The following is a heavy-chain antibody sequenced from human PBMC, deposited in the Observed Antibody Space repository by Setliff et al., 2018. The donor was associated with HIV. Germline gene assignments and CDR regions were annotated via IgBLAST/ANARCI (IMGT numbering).Heavy chain of an antibody. CDR2: INPKSGVT. D-gene: IGHD2-15*01. J-gene: IGHJ4*02. Sequence: ASVKVSCKASGYIFTNYYIHWVRQAPGHGLEWVGRINPKSGVTSYAQNFRARVTMTRDTSGTTAYMELSTLRSDDTALYYCARDLIRITPHGDLPFWGQGTLVTVSS. CDR3: ARDLIRITPHGDLPF. CDR1: GYIFTNYY. V-gene: IGHV1-2*06.